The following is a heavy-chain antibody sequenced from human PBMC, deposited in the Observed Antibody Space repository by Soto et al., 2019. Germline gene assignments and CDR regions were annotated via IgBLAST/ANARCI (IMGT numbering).Heavy chain of an antibody. V-gene: IGHV3-23*01. D-gene: IGHD1-26*01. J-gene: IGHJ4*02. Sequence: EVQLLESGGGLVQPGGSLRLSCAASGFTFGGYAMNWVRQAPGKGLEWVSGISGSGGSAYYADSVKGRFTISRDNSKNTLYLQMNSVRAEDTAVYYCAKDQDEWEVLASFHNWGQGTLVTVSS. CDR2: ISGSGGSA. CDR1: GFTFGGYA. CDR3: AKDQDEWEVLASFHN.